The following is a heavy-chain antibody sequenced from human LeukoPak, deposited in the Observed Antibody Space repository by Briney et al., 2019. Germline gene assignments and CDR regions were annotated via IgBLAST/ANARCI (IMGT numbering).Heavy chain of an antibody. J-gene: IGHJ4*01. V-gene: IGHV3-74*01. CDR2: INTDGSST. Sequence: GGSLRLSCAASGFTFSSYWMHWVRQAPGKGLVWVSRINTDGSSTSYADSVKGRFTISRDNAKNTLYLQMNSLRAEDTAVYYCASITGTTALGVWGQGTLVTVSS. CDR3: ASITGTTALGV. D-gene: IGHD1-20*01. CDR1: GFTFSSYW.